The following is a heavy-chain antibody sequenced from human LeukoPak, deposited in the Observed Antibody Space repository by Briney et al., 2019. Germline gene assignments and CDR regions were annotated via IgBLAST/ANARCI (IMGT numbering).Heavy chain of an antibody. J-gene: IGHJ6*02. Sequence: GGSLRLSCAASGFTFSSSAMSWVRQAPGKGLEWVASINHNGNVNYYVDSVKGRFTISRDNTKNSLYLQMSNLRAEDTAVYFCARGGGLDVWGQGATVTVSS. CDR1: GFTFSSSA. V-gene: IGHV3-7*03. D-gene: IGHD3-16*01. CDR2: INHNGNVN. CDR3: ARGGGLDV.